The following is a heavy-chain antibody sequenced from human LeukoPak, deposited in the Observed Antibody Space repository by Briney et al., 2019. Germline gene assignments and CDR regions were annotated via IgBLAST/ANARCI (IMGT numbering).Heavy chain of an antibody. CDR1: GGSISSYY. J-gene: IGHJ4*02. CDR3: AREFNLDN. Sequence: SETLSLTCTVSGGSISSYYWSWIRQPPGKGLEWIGYIYYSGSTNYNPSLKSRVTISIDTSKNQFSLKLSSVTAADTDVYYCAREFNLDNWGQGTLVTVSS. V-gene: IGHV4-59*01. D-gene: IGHD2-2*03. CDR2: IYYSGST.